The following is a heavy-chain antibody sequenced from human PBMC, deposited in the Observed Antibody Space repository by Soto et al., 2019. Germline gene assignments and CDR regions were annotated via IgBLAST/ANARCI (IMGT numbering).Heavy chain of an antibody. J-gene: IGHJ4*02. Sequence: GSLRLSCASSGFTVSSNYMSWVRQAPGKGLEWVSVIYGGGSTYYADSVKGRFTISRDNSKNTLYLQMNSLRAEDTAVYYCAILSGGRGAVVLWGQGTLVTVSS. V-gene: IGHV3-66*04. D-gene: IGHD2-15*01. CDR3: AILSGGRGAVVL. CDR1: GFTVSSNY. CDR2: IYGGGST.